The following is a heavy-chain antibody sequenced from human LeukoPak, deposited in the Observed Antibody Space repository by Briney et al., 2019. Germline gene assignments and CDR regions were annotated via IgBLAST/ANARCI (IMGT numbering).Heavy chain of an antibody. CDR3: ASDDYGGNSWGVY. CDR2: INHSGST. CDR1: GGSFSGYY. J-gene: IGHJ4*02. V-gene: IGHV4-34*01. D-gene: IGHD4-23*01. Sequence: SETLSLTCAVHGGSFSGYYWSWIRQPPGKGLEWIGEINHSGSTNYNPSLQSRATISVPTSKHKFSLKRSSVTAAHTAVYYCASDDYGGNSWGVYWGQGTLVTVSS.